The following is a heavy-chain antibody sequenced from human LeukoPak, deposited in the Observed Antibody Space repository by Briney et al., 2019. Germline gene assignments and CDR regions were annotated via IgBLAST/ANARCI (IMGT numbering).Heavy chain of an antibody. Sequence: GGSLRLSCAASGFTFDDYAMHWVRQAPGKGLEWVSGISWNSGSIGYADSVKGRFTISRDNAKNSLYLQMNSLRAEDTAVYYCAKTMVRGVIRGNFDYWGQGTLVTVSS. CDR2: ISWNSGSI. D-gene: IGHD3-10*01. CDR3: AKTMVRGVIRGNFDY. V-gene: IGHV3-9*01. CDR1: GFTFDDYA. J-gene: IGHJ4*02.